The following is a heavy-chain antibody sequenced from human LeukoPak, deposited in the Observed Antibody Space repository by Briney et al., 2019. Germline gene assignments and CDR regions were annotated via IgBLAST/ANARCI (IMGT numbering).Heavy chain of an antibody. Sequence: KPSQTLSLTCTVSGGSISSGDYYWSWIRQPPGKGLEWIGYIYYSGSTYYNPSLKSRVTISVDTSKNQFSLKLSSVTAADTAVYYCARVVVEVVVAHFDYWGQGTLVTVSS. D-gene: IGHD2-15*01. CDR1: GGSISSGDYY. V-gene: IGHV4-30-4*01. J-gene: IGHJ4*02. CDR3: ARVVVEVVVAHFDY. CDR2: IYYSGST.